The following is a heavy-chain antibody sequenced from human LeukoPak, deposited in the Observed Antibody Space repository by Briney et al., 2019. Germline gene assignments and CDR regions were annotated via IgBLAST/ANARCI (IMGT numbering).Heavy chain of an antibody. CDR3: ANKAPAAHFDY. V-gene: IGHV1-69*05. CDR2: IIPIFGTA. Sequence: ASVKVSCKASGGTFSSYAISWVRQAPGQGLEWMGGIIPIFGTANYAQKFQGRVTITTDESTSTAYMELSSLRSEDTAVYYCANKAPAAHFDYWGQGTLVTVSS. J-gene: IGHJ4*02. CDR1: GGTFSSYA. D-gene: IGHD2-2*01.